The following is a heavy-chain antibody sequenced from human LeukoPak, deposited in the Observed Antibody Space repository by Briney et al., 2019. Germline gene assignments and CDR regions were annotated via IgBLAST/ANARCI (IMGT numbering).Heavy chain of an antibody. Sequence: SVKVSCKASGGTFSSYAISWVRQAPGQGLEWMGGIILIFGTANYAQKFQGRVTITTDESTSTAYMELSSLRSEDTAVYYCARDSSGWYRFDYWGQGTLVTVSS. D-gene: IGHD6-19*01. CDR3: ARDSSGWYRFDY. CDR2: IILIFGTA. CDR1: GGTFSSYA. J-gene: IGHJ4*02. V-gene: IGHV1-69*05.